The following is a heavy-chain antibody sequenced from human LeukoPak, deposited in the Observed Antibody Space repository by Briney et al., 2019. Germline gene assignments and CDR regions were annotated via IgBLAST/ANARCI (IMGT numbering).Heavy chain of an antibody. CDR3: ARWGSSEGVDY. CDR2: ISSNGGST. V-gene: IGHV3-64*01. J-gene: IGHJ4*02. CDR1: GFTFSSYA. D-gene: IGHD2-2*01. Sequence: GGALRLSRVAPGFTFSSYAMHSVPQAPGGGREYVSAISSNGGSTYYANSVKGRFTISRDNSKNTLYLQMGSLRAEDMAVYYCARWGSSEGVDYWGQGTLVTVSS.